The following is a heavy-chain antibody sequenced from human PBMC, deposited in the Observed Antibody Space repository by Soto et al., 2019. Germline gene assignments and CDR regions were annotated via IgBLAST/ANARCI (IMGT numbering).Heavy chain of an antibody. CDR1: GFTFSSYA. D-gene: IGHD5-18*01. Sequence: PGGSLRLSCAASGFTFSSYAMSWVRQAPGKGLEWVSAISGSGGSTYYADSVKGRFTISRDNSKNTLYLQMNSLRAEDTAVYYCAKEGVWIQLWLGGSGIGYWGQGTLVTVSS. CDR3: AKEGVWIQLWLGGSGIGY. V-gene: IGHV3-23*01. CDR2: ISGSGGST. J-gene: IGHJ4*02.